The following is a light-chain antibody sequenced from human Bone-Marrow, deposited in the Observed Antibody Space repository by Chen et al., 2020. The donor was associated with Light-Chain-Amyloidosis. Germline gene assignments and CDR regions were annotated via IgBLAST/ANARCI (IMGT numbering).Light chain of an antibody. J-gene: IGLJ3*02. CDR2: DVS. CDR3: SSYTSSSTRV. CDR1: SSEIGDYNY. V-gene: IGLV2-14*01. Sequence: QSALTHPAPVSGSLGQSTPIPCTGTSSEIGDYNYVSWYQKHQGKAPKLMIYDVSNRPSGVSDRFSGSKSGVTASLTISGLQAEDEADYFCSSYTSSSTRVFGGGTKLTVL.